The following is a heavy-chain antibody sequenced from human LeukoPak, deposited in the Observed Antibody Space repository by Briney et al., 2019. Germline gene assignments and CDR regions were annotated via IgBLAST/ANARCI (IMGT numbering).Heavy chain of an antibody. V-gene: IGHV1-18*01. Sequence: ASVKVSCKASGYTFTSYGISWVRQAPGQGLEWMGWISAYNGNTNYAQKLQGRVTMAEDTSTDTAYMELSSLRSEDTAVYYCAINSFGELLDFQHWGQGTLVTVSS. J-gene: IGHJ1*01. D-gene: IGHD3-10*01. CDR2: ISAYNGNT. CDR1: GYTFTSYG. CDR3: AINSFGELLDFQH.